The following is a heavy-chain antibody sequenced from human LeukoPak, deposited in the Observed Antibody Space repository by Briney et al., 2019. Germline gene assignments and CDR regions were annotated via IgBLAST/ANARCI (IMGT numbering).Heavy chain of an antibody. CDR3: VRVDGSSLSRARFDY. CDR1: GFTFTSYA. V-gene: IGHV3-23*01. D-gene: IGHD6-6*01. Sequence: GGSLRLSCAASGFTFTSYAVNWVRQAPAKGLEWVTAISGDGTFIYYAESVKGRFTISRDNSKSTVYLQMNSLRAEDTAIYYCVRVDGSSLSRARFDYWGPGTLVTVSS. J-gene: IGHJ4*02. CDR2: ISGDGTFI.